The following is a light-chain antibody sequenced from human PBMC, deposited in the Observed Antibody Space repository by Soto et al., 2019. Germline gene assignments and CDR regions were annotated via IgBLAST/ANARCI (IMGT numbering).Light chain of an antibody. CDR3: QSYDSSLSGLV. CDR2: TXH. Sequence: QSVLTQPPSVSGAPGQRVTISCTGGRSNIGAGDDVHWDQHLPGTAPQPLVXTXHXRPSGVPDRFSGSKSGTSASLAITGLQAEDEADYYCQSYDSSLSGLVFGTGTKVTVL. V-gene: IGLV1-40*01. CDR1: RSNIGAGDD. J-gene: IGLJ1*01.